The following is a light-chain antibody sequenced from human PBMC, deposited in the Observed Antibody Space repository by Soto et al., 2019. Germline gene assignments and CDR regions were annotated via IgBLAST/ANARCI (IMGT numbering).Light chain of an antibody. CDR1: PSDLGAFNY. CDR2: DVD. Sequence: QSVLTQPASVSGSPGQSITISCTGTPSDLGAFNYVSWYQQHPGKAPKLLIFDVDNRPSGISDRFSGSKSATTASLTISGVQAEDEADYYCSSYTRGGTWVFGGETKLTVL. V-gene: IGLV2-14*03. J-gene: IGLJ3*02. CDR3: SSYTRGGTWV.